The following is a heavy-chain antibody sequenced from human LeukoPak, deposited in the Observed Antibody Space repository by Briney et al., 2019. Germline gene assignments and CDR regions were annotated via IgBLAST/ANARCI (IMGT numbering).Heavy chain of an antibody. CDR2: IYYSGST. CDR1: GGSISSYY. J-gene: IGHJ4*02. CDR3: ARNAGDQIYFDY. D-gene: IGHD7-27*01. Sequence: KPSETPSLTCTVPGGSISSYYWSWIREPPREGLEWIGYIYYSGSTNYNPSLKSRVTISVDTSKNQFSLKLSSVTAADTAVYYCARNAGDQIYFDYWGQGTLVTVSS. V-gene: IGHV4-59*01.